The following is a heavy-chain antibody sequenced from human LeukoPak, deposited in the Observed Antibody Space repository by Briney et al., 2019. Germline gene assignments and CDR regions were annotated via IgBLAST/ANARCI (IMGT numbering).Heavy chain of an antibody. J-gene: IGHJ3*02. Sequence: ASVKVSCKASGYTFTGYYMHWVRQAPGQGLEWMGIINPSGGSTTYAQKFQGRVTMTRDTSTSTVYMELSSLRSEDTAVYYCARASVEMATIRLRRSAFDIWGQGTMVTVSS. CDR2: INPSGGST. CDR3: ARASVEMATIRLRRSAFDI. V-gene: IGHV1-46*01. CDR1: GYTFTGYY. D-gene: IGHD5-24*01.